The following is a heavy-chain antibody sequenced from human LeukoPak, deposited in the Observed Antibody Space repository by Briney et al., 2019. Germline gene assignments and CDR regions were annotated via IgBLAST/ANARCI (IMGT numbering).Heavy chain of an antibody. V-gene: IGHV4-30-2*01. CDR3: AREGYCSGGSCYVGYYGMDV. D-gene: IGHD2-15*01. CDR2: IYHSGST. J-gene: IGHJ6*02. CDR1: GGSLSSGGYS. Sequence: AQTLSLTCAVSGGSLSSGGYSWSWIRQPPGKGLEWIGYIYHSGSTYYNPSLKSRVTISVDRSKNQFSLKLSSVTAADTAVYYCAREGYCSGGSCYVGYYGMDVWGQGTTVTVSS.